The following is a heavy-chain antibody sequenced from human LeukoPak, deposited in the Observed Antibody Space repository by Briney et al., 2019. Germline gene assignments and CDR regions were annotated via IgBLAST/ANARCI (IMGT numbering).Heavy chain of an antibody. D-gene: IGHD6-13*01. CDR2: SRNKANSYST. V-gene: IGHV3-72*01. J-gene: IGHJ4*02. Sequence: GGSLRLSCAASGFTFSDYYLDWVRQAPGKGLEWIGRSRNKANSYSTEYAASVKGRFTLSRDDSKHSLYLQMNSLKTDDTAVYYCAASTTLGEAAGLFDYWGQGTLVTVSS. CDR1: GFTFSDYY. CDR3: AASTTLGEAAGLFDY.